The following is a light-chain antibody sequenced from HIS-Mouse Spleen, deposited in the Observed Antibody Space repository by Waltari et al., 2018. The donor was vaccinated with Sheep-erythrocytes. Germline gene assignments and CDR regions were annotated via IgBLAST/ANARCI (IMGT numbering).Light chain of an antibody. J-gene: IGKJ4*01. CDR2: KAS. V-gene: IGKV1-5*03. CDR3: QQYNSYPRT. CDR1: QSISSW. Sequence: DIQMTQSPSTLSASVGDRVTITCRASQSISSWLAWYQQKTGKAPKLLIYKASSLESGVPSRFSGSGSGTECTLTISSLQPDDFATYYCQQYNSYPRTFGGGTKVEIK.